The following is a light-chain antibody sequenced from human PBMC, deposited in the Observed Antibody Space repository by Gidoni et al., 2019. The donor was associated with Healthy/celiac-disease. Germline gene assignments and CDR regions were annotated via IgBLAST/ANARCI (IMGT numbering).Light chain of an antibody. Sequence: DIVMHQSPDPRAVSLGERATINCKSSQSVLYSSNNKNYLAWYQQKPGQPPKLLIYWASTRESGVPDRLSGSGSGTDFTLTISSLQAEDVAVYYCQQYYSTLTWTFGQGTKVEIK. CDR3: QQYYSTLTWT. V-gene: IGKV4-1*01. CDR1: QSVLYSSNNKNY. CDR2: WAS. J-gene: IGKJ1*01.